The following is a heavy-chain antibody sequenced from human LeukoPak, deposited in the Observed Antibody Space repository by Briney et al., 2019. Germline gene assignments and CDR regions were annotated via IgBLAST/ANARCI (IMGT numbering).Heavy chain of an antibody. CDR1: GYSFTTYW. D-gene: IGHD4/OR15-4a*01. V-gene: IGHV5-51*01. CDR2: IYPGDSDT. J-gene: IGHJ4*02. CDR3: ARVYDYGRQFDY. Sequence: GESLKISYKGSGYSFTTYWIGWVRQMPGKGLEWMGSIYPGDSDTRDSPSFQGQVTISADKSINTAYLQWSSLKASDTAMYYCARVYDYGRQFDYWGQGTLVTVSS.